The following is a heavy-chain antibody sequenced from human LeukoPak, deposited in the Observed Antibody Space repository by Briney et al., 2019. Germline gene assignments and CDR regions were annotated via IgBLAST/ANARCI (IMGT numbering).Heavy chain of an antibody. Sequence: ASVKVSCKASGYTFTGYYMHWVRQAPGQGLEWMGWINPNSGGTNYAQKFQGRVTMTRDTSISTAYMELSRLRSDDTAVYYCARSGDSSSLPFDYWGQGTLVTVSS. CDR3: ARSGDSSSLPFDY. V-gene: IGHV1-2*02. D-gene: IGHD6-13*01. J-gene: IGHJ4*02. CDR2: INPNSGGT. CDR1: GYTFTGYY.